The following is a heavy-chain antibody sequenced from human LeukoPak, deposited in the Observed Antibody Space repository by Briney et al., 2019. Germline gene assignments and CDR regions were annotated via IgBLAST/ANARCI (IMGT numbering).Heavy chain of an antibody. J-gene: IGHJ6*04. CDR2: ISSSSSYI. Sequence: PGGSLRLSCAASGFTFSSYSMNWVRQAPGKGLEWVSSISSSSSYIYYADSVKGRFTISRDNAKNSLYLQMNSLRAEDTAVYYCARVRWEYDSSGYYYGMDVWGKGTTVTVSS. D-gene: IGHD3-22*01. V-gene: IGHV3-21*01. CDR1: GFTFSSYS. CDR3: ARVRWEYDSSGYYYGMDV.